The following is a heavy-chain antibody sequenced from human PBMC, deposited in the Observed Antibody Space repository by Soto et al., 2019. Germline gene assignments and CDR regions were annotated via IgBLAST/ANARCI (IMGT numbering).Heavy chain of an antibody. CDR1: GFTFSSYG. Sequence: QVQLVESGGGVVQPGRSLRLSCAASGFTFSSYGMHWVRQAPGKGLEWVAVISYDGSNKYYADSVKGRFTISRDNSKNTMYLQMNRLRAEDTAVYYCAKVLLCGWYGGANFDYWGQGALVTVSS. CDR2: ISYDGSNK. V-gene: IGHV3-30*18. D-gene: IGHD6-19*01. CDR3: AKVLLCGWYGGANFDY. J-gene: IGHJ4*02.